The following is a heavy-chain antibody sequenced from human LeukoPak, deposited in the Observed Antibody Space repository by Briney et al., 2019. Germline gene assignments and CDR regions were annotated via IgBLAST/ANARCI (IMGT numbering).Heavy chain of an antibody. V-gene: IGHV4-59*01. CDR2: IYYSGST. D-gene: IGHD3-16*01. CDR1: GGSISSYY. Sequence: PSETLSLTCTVSGGSISSYYCSWIRQPPGKGLEWIGYIYYSGSTNYNPSFKSRFTISEATSKNPFSRKLSSVTAGDRAVYCGARSLGVGGTYYFDYWGQGNLVTVS. J-gene: IGHJ4*02. CDR3: ARSLGVGGTYYFDY.